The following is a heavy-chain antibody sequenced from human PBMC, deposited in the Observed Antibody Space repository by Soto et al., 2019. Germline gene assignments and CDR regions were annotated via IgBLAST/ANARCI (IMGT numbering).Heavy chain of an antibody. V-gene: IGHV3-23*01. CDR3: AKGYCRGGRCYDLDNWFDS. J-gene: IGHJ5*01. CDR1: GFTFSTYA. Sequence: EVQLLESGGGLVQPGGSLRLSCAASGFTFSTYAMTWVRQAPGKVQGWVSRIGDSEGETTHYADSVKGRFTISRDNAKNTLYLQMNRLRVEDTAIYYCAKGYCRGGRCYDLDNWFDSWGQGTRVTVSS. CDR2: IGDSEGETT. D-gene: IGHD2-15*01.